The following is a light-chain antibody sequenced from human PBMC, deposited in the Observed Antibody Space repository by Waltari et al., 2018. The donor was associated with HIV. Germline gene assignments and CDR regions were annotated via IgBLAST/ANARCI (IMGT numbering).Light chain of an antibody. V-gene: IGLV1-40*01. CDR3: QSYDMSQSGSLV. CDR1: RSNIGAGFD. CDR2: ANN. Sequence: QSVLTQPPSVSGAPGQRVTIACTGTRSNIGAGFDVHWYQQIPGNAPKLLIYANNLRPSGVPDRFSGSKSGTSASRAITGLQSEDEADYYCQSYDMSQSGSLVFGGGTKLTVL. J-gene: IGLJ2*01.